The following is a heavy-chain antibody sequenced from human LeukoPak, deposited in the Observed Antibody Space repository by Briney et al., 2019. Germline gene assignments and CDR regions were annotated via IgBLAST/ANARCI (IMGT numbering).Heavy chain of an antibody. CDR3: ARSLYSSSWYDY. D-gene: IGHD6-13*01. Sequence: SVKVSCKASGGTFSSYAISWVRQAPGQGLEWMGGIIPIFGTANYAQKFQGRVTMTRDTSISTAYMELSRLRSDDTAVYYCARSLYSSSWYDYWGQGTLVTVSS. J-gene: IGHJ4*02. V-gene: IGHV1-69*05. CDR1: GGTFSSYA. CDR2: IIPIFGTA.